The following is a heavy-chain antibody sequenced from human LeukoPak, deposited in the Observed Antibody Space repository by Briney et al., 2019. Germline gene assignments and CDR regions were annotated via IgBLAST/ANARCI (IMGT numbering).Heavy chain of an antibody. D-gene: IGHD3-10*02. J-gene: IGHJ6*04. CDR2: ISSSGSTI. CDR1: GFSFADYT. Sequence: PGGSLRPSCAASGFSFADYTMHWVRQAPGKGLEWVSYISSSGSTIYYADSVKGRFTISRDNAKNSLYLQMNSLRAEDTAVYYCAELGITMIGGVWGKGTTVTISS. CDR3: AELGITMIGGV. V-gene: IGHV3-48*03.